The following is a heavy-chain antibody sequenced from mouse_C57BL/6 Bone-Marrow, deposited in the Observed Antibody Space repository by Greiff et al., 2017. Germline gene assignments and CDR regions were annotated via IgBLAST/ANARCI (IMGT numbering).Heavy chain of an antibody. J-gene: IGHJ1*03. D-gene: IGHD2-4*01. CDR2: IYPGDGDT. V-gene: IGHV1-82*01. Sequence: QVQLQQSGPELVKPGASVKISCKASGYAFSSSWMNWVKQRPGKGLEWIGRIYPGDGDTNYNGKFKGKATLTADKSSSTAYMQLSSLTAEDSAVYFCARGDDYYWYFDVWGTGTTVTGSS. CDR1: GYAFSSSW. CDR3: ARGDDYYWYFDV.